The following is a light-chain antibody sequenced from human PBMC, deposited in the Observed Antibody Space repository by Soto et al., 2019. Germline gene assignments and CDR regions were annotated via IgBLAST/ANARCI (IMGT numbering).Light chain of an antibody. CDR3: QQSYSNPLT. CDR2: AAS. V-gene: IGKV1-39*01. CDR1: ESINRY. J-gene: IGKJ4*01. Sequence: DIQMTQSPSSLSASVGDRVTITCRASESINRYLNWYQQKPGKAHKLLIYAASTSLSGVPSRFSGSGSGTDFTLTITSLQLDDFATYYCQQSYSNPLTFGGGTKVDIK.